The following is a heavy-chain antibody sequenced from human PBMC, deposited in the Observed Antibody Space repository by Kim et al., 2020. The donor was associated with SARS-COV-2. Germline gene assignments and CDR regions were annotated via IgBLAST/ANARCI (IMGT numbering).Heavy chain of an antibody. D-gene: IGHD5-18*01. CDR3: ARQDIERKGYQFHYYGLDG. V-gene: IGHV1-69*13. CDR1: GGTFNTYG. J-gene: IGHJ6*02. CDR2: IVPMYGTA. Sequence: SVKVSCKASGGTFNTYGINWVRQAPGQGLEWLGRIVPMYGTADYVEKVQDRVTFTAEQSTSTVSMELSRLKSEDTAVYYFARQDIERKGYQFHYYGLDGWSQGTTVTV.